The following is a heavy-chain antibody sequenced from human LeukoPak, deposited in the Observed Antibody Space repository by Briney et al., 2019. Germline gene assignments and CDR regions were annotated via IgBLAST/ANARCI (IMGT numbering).Heavy chain of an antibody. CDR2: ISSSSNTI. CDR1: GFTVSTNS. CDR3: ARGLSPYYYYYMDV. J-gene: IGHJ6*03. V-gene: IGHV3-48*01. Sequence: PGGSLRLSCTVSGFTVSTNSMSWVRQAPGKGLEWVSYISSSSNTIHYAESVKGRFTISRDNAKNSLYLQMNSLRAEDTAVYYCARGLSPYYYYYMDVWGKGTTVTVSS.